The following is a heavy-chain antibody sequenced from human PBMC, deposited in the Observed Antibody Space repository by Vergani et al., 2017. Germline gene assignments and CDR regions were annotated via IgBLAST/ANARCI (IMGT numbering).Heavy chain of an antibody. CDR3: ARALILYGAGSPDY. CDR2: GSFRGET. J-gene: IGHJ4*02. D-gene: IGHD3-10*01. Sequence: QVKLQESGPGLGKPSETLSLTCTVSGASVNSYYWSWIRPPPGKGLEWIGYGSFRGETLYDPSVRGRITISLNTSRNQFSLYLTPVTAADTAVYYCARALILYGAGSPDYWGQGTLVTVSS. CDR1: GASVNSYY. V-gene: IGHV4-59*02.